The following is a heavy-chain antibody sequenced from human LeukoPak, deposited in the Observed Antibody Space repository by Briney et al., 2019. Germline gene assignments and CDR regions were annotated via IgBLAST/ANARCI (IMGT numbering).Heavy chain of an antibody. CDR2: ISAYNGNT. V-gene: IGHV1-18*01. J-gene: IGHJ4*02. CDR3: ASVDILTGYYPCFGCFGY. Sequence: GASVKVSCKASGYTFTSYGISWVRQAPGQGLEWMGWISAYNGNTNYAQKLQGRVTMTTDTSTSTAYMELRSLRSDDTAVYYCASVDILTGYYPCFGCFGYWGQGTLVTVSS. D-gene: IGHD3-9*01. CDR1: GYTFTSYG.